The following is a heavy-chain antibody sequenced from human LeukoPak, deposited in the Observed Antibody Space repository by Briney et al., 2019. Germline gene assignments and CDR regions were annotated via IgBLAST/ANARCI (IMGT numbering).Heavy chain of an antibody. CDR2: ISAYNGNT. Sequence: ASVKVSCKASGYTFTSYGISWVRQAPGQGLEWMGWISAYNGNTNYAQKLQGRVTMTTDTSTSTAYMELRSLRSDDTAVYYCARDVILYDSSGRYNDYWGQGTLVTVSS. CDR3: ARDVILYDSSGRYNDY. V-gene: IGHV1-18*01. J-gene: IGHJ4*02. D-gene: IGHD3-22*01. CDR1: GYTFTSYG.